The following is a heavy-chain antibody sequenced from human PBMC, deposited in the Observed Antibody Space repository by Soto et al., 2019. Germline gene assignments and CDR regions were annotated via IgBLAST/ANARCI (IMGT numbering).Heavy chain of an antibody. CDR2: ISDDGDST. J-gene: IGHJ4*02. CDR3: PKRSGYQEAAYADY. V-gene: IGHV3-23*01. Sequence: EVQLLESGGALVQPGGSLRLSCAVSRFTFSSYGMNWVRQAPGKGLEWVSSISDDGDSTYYADSVKGRFTISRDNSKNKLYLEMNSRRADDTAVYYFPKRSGYQEAAYADYWGQGTLVTVSS. CDR1: RFTFSSYG. D-gene: IGHD5-12*01.